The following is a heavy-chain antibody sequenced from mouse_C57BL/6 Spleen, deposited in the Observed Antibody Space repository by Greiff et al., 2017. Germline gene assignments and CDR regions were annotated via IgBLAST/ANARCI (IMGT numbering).Heavy chain of an antibody. J-gene: IGHJ2*01. CDR3: ARWDTTVVDY. V-gene: IGHV1-69*01. Sequence: QVHVKQPGAELVMPGASVKLSCKASGYTFTSYWMHWVKQRPGQGLEWIGEIDPSDSYTNYNQKFKGKSTLTVDKSSSTAYMQLSSLTSEDSAVYYCARWDTTVVDYWGQGTTLTVSS. D-gene: IGHD1-1*01. CDR1: GYTFTSYW. CDR2: IDPSDSYT.